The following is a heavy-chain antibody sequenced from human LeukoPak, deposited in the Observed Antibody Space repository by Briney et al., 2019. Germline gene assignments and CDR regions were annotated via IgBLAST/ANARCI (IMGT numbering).Heavy chain of an antibody. V-gene: IGHV4-59*12. CDR1: GGSISGSY. CDR3: AKPSNYYGSATDAFDF. Sequence: SETLSLTCTVSGGSISGSYWNWIRQPPGKGLEWIGYVYYSGSTNYNPSLKSRVTISVDTSKNHFSLKLNSVTAADTAVYYCAKPSNYYGSATDAFDFWGQGTMVTVSS. D-gene: IGHD3-10*01. CDR2: VYYSGST. J-gene: IGHJ3*01.